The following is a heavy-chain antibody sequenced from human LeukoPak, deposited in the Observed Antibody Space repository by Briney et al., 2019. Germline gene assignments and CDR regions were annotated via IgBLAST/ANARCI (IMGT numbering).Heavy chain of an antibody. D-gene: IGHD1-26*01. CDR1: GFTFSSYA. CDR2: ISGSGAST. Sequence: GGSLRLSCAASGFTFSSYAMSWVRQAPGKGLEWVSAISGSGASTYYADSVKGRFTISRDNPKNSLYLQMDSLRVEDTAVYYCARGSDHYYMDVWGKGTTVTVSS. J-gene: IGHJ6*03. CDR3: ARGSDHYYMDV. V-gene: IGHV3-23*01.